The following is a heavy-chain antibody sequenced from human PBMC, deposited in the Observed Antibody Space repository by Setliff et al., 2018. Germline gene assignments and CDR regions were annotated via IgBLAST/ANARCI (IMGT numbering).Heavy chain of an antibody. V-gene: IGHV1-3*01. J-gene: IGHJ4*02. CDR2: INAGNGNT. Sequence: GASVKVSRKASGYTFTSYAMHWVRQAPGQRLEWMGWINAGNGNTKYAQKFQGRVTLTTDTPTNTAYMEMGGLRSDDTAVYYCARAGESSSFDYWGQRTLVTVSS. CDR1: GYTFTSYA. CDR3: ARAGESSSFDY. D-gene: IGHD3-16*02.